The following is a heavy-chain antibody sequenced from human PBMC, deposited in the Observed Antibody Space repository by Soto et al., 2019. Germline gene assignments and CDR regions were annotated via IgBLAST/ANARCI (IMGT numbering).Heavy chain of an antibody. CDR1: GGSISSYY. CDR2: IYYSGST. D-gene: IGHD4-17*01. J-gene: IGHJ5*02. Sequence: SETLSLTCTVSGGSISSYYWSWIRQPPGKGLEWIGYIYYSGSTNYNPSLKSRVTISVDTSKNQFSLKLSSVTAADTAVYYCARRVDYGDYVQSWFDPWGQGTLVTVSS. CDR3: ARRVDYGDYVQSWFDP. V-gene: IGHV4-59*08.